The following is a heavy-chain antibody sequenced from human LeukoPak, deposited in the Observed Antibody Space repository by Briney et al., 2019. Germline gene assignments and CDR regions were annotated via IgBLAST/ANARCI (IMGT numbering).Heavy chain of an antibody. D-gene: IGHD3-22*01. V-gene: IGHV3-33*08. CDR1: GFTFSSYG. J-gene: IGHJ1*01. CDR2: IWYDGSNK. Sequence: PGGSLRLSCAASGFTFSSYGMHWVRQAPGKELDGVAVIWYDGSNKYYADSVKGRFTISRDNSKNTLYLQMNSLRAEDTAVYYCARDSSGYYPLEYFQHWGQGTLVTVSS. CDR3: ARDSSGYYPLEYFQH.